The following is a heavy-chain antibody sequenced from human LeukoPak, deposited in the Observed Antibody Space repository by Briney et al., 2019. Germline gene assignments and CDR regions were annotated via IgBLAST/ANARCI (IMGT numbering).Heavy chain of an antibody. J-gene: IGHJ4*02. Sequence: PGGSLRLSCAASGFTFSTYTMNWVRQAPGKGREWVSGITGSGGRTHYADSVKGRFTISRDNSKSTLYLQVNSLRAENTAVYYCTTDHPPRGSSFANLGQGTPVTVS. V-gene: IGHV3-23*01. CDR1: GFTFSTYT. CDR3: TTDHPPRGSSFAN. CDR2: ITGSGGRT.